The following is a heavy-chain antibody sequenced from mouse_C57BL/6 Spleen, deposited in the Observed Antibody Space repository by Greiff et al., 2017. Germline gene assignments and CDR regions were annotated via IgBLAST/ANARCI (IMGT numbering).Heavy chain of an antibody. CDR1: GYTFTSYW. V-gene: IGHV1-64*01. Sequence: VQLQQPGAELVKPGASVKLSCKASGYTFTSYWMHWVKQRPGQGLEWIGMIHPNSGSTNYNEKFKSKATLTVDKSSSTAYMQLSSLTSEDSAVYYCARGGTTVVADWYFDVWGTGTTVTVSS. CDR2: IHPNSGST. CDR3: ARGGTTVVADWYFDV. D-gene: IGHD1-1*01. J-gene: IGHJ1*03.